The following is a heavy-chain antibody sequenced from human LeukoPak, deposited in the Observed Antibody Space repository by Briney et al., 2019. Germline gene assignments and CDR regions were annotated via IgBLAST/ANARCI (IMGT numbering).Heavy chain of an antibody. J-gene: IGHJ4*02. D-gene: IGHD1-26*01. CDR3: ARGQWELLAVDY. V-gene: IGHV4-30-4*08. Sequence: PSETLSLTCTVSGVSISSGDYYRSWIRQPPGKGLEWIGYIYYSGSTYYNPSLKSRFTISVDTSKNQFSLKLSSVTAADTAVYYCARGQWELLAVDYWGQGTLATVSS. CDR1: GVSISSGDYY. CDR2: IYYSGST.